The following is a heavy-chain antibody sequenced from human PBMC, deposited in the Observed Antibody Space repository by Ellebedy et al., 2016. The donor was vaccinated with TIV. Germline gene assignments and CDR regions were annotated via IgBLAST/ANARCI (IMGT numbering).Heavy chain of an antibody. D-gene: IGHD3-22*01. CDR1: GFTFGSSW. CDR3: ARDRGWDSSGFSY. J-gene: IGHJ4*02. Sequence: PGGSLRLSCAASGFTFGSSWMHWVRQAPGKGLVWVARINGDGTSRTYADSVKGRFTISRDNGKNTMYLQMNSLRDEDMAVYYCARDRGWDSSGFSYWGQGTLVTVS. CDR2: INGDGTSR. V-gene: IGHV3-74*01.